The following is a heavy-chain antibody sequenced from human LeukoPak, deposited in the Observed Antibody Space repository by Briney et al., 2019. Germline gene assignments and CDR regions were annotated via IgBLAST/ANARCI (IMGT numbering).Heavy chain of an antibody. J-gene: IGHJ4*02. V-gene: IGHV3-30*18. Sequence: GGSLRLSCAASGFTFSSYGMHWVRQAPGKGLEWVAVIAYDGSNKYYGDSVKGRFTISRDNSKNTLYLQMNSLRAEDTAVYYCAKEYSGYDCDYWGQGTLVTVSS. CDR3: AKEYSGYDCDY. CDR1: GFTFSSYG. D-gene: IGHD5-12*01. CDR2: IAYDGSNK.